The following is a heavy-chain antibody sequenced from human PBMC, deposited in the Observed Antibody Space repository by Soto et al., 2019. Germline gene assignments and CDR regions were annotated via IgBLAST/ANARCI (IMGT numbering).Heavy chain of an antibody. D-gene: IGHD6-19*01. CDR3: AKGYEISPPIASGWYSNYYYGMDV. J-gene: IGHJ6*02. CDR1: GFTFSRDG. CDR2: TSYDGSDA. Sequence: QVQLVESGGGVVQPGRSLRLSCAASGFTFSRDGMHWVRQAPGEGLEWVSLTSYDGSDAWYADYVKGRFTISRDNSKNSMYLQMNSLRAEDTAVYYCAKGYEISPPIASGWYSNYYYGMDVWGQGTTVTVSS. V-gene: IGHV3-30*18.